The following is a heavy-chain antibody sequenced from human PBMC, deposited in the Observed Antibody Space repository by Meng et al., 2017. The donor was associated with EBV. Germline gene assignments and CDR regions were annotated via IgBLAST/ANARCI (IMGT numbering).Heavy chain of an antibody. J-gene: IGHJ4*02. CDR1: GGTFRSDA. CDR2: LIPMVGAP. Sequence: VTLLHAGAEVKKPGSSVKVSCRTSGGTFRSDAVSWGRQAPGQGLEWMGGLIPMVGAPHYAQKFQGRVTIIADESTSTHSMELNSLRSEDTAMYSCASESGRGFTPDYWGQGTLVTVSS. V-gene: IGHV1-69*01. CDR3: ASESGRGFTPDY. D-gene: IGHD3-10*01.